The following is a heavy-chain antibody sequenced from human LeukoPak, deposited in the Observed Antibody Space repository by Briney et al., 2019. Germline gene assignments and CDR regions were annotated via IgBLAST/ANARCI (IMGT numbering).Heavy chain of an antibody. CDR1: GGSFSGYY. CDR3: ARRDGDYDILTGYYAYNWFDP. Sequence: SETLSLTCAVYGGSFSGYYWSWIRQPPGKGLEWIGEINHSGGTNYNPSLKSRVTISVDTSKNQFSLKLSSVTAADTAVYYCARRDGDYDILTGYYAYNWFDPWGQGTLVTVSS. V-gene: IGHV4-34*01. J-gene: IGHJ5*02. CDR2: INHSGGT. D-gene: IGHD3-9*01.